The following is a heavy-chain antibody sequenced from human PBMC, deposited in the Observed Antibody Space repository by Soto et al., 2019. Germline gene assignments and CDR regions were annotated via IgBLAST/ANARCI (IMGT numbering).Heavy chain of an antibody. J-gene: IGHJ4*02. V-gene: IGHV4-61*01. D-gene: IGHD3-10*01. CDR2: IYYSGST. Sequence: QVQLQESGPGLVKPSETLSLTCTVSGGSVSSGSYYWSWIRQPPGKVLEWIGYIYYSGSTNYNPSLNSRLTISVVTSMNQCSLRLSSVTAAHRAVYYCAREGDMVGAVPFDYWGQGPLVTVSS. CDR1: GGSVSSGSYY. CDR3: AREGDMVGAVPFDY.